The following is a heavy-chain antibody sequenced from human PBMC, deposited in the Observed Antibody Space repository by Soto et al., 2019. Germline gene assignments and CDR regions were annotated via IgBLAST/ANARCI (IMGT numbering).Heavy chain of an antibody. CDR2: IWYDGSNK. V-gene: IGHV3-33*01. CDR3: ASEDCSGGSCYYYGMDV. Sequence: QVQLVESGGGVVQPGRSLRLSCAASGFTFSSYGMHWVRQAPGKGLEWVAIIWYDGSNKYYADSVKGRFTISRDNSKNXXYLQMNSLRAEDTAVYYCASEDCSGGSCYYYGMDVWGQGTTVTVSS. CDR1: GFTFSSYG. J-gene: IGHJ6*02. D-gene: IGHD2-15*01.